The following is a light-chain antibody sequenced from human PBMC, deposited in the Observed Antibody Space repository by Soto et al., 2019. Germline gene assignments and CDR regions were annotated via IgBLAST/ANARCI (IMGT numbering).Light chain of an antibody. V-gene: IGLV2-14*01. CDR2: EVT. CDR1: SSDVGGYNY. J-gene: IGLJ3*02. CDR3: SSYTSSNNLV. Sequence: QSALTRPASVSGSPGQSITISCTGASSDVGGYNYVSWYQQHPGKVPKLMIYEVTNRPSGVSNRFSGSKSGNTASLTISGLQAEDEADYYCSSYTSSNNLVFGGGTKLTVL.